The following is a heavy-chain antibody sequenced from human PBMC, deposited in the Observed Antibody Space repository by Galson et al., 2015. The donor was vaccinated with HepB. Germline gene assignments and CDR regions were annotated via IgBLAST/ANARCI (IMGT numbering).Heavy chain of an antibody. CDR1: GFTFSDFA. CDR3: AKCRISGRWFDP. D-gene: IGHD3-10*01. J-gene: IGHJ5*02. V-gene: IGHV3-23*01. Sequence: SLRLSCAASGFTFSDFAMVWVRQAPGVGLEWVSTCGSGNIKYYADSVKGRFTISRDNSRNTLYLQMNSLRAEDTAVDYCAKCRISGRWFDPWGQGTLVTVSS. CDR2: CGSGNIK.